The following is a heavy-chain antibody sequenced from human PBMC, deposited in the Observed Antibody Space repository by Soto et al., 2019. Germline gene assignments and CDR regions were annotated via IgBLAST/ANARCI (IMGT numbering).Heavy chain of an antibody. CDR1: GFTFSTFD. J-gene: IGHJ4*01. CDR3: TKGAWLDY. CDR2: ILGRDDST. Sequence: XGSRRLSCAAAGFTFSTFDMSWVRQAPGKGLDWVSVILGRDDSTYYADSVKGRFTISRDPFKNMLYLQMNSLRAEDTAIYFCTKGAWLDYWGHGTLVTVSS. V-gene: IGHV3-23*01.